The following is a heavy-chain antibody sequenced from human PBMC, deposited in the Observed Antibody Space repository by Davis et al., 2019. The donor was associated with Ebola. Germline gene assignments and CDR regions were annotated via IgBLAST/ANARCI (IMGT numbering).Heavy chain of an antibody. CDR2: IIPIFGTA. Sequence: SVKVSCKASGGTFSSYAISWVRQAPGQGLEWMGGIIPIFGTANYAQKFQGRVTITADESTSTAYMELSSLRSEDTAVYYCARGYRGYDFSDYWGQGTLVTVSS. J-gene: IGHJ4*02. CDR3: ARGYRGYDFSDY. D-gene: IGHD5-12*01. V-gene: IGHV1-69*13. CDR1: GGTFSSYA.